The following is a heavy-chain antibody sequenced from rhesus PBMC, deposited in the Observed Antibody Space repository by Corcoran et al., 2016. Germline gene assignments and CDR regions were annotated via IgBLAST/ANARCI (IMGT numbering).Heavy chain of an antibody. CDR1: GASISSYW. Sequence: QVQLQESGPGLVKPSETLSLTCAVSGASISSYWWTWIRQPPGKGLEWIGEINGNSSSTYHNPSLKSRVTISKDASKNQFSLKLSSVTAADTAVYYCAREYCSSSFCSSFDYWGQGVLVTVSS. CDR3: AREYCSSSFCSSFDY. CDR2: INGNSSST. V-gene: IGHV4-80*01. D-gene: IGHD2-15*01. J-gene: IGHJ4*01.